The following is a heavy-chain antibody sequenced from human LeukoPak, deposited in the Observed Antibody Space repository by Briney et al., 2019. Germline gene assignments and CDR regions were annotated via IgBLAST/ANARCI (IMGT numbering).Heavy chain of an antibody. V-gene: IGHV3-66*01. Sequence: GGSLRLSCAASGLTVSNNFMNWVRQAPGKGLEWVSVIFDVGDTYYADSVKDRFTISRDNSKNTLCLQMNSLRVEDTAVYYCTRDAPAGGKLDSWGQGTLVTVSS. CDR1: GLTVSNNF. J-gene: IGHJ4*02. CDR2: IFDVGDT. CDR3: TRDAPAGGKLDS. D-gene: IGHD4-23*01.